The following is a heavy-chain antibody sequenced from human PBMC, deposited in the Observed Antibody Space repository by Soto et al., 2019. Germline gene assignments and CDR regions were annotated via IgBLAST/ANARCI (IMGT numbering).Heavy chain of an antibody. CDR2: ITAENGNT. Sequence: QIQLVQSGAEVKKPEASVKVSCKASGYSFTSYGITWVRQAPGQGPEWLGWITAENGNTNYAQKFQGRGTMTTDTSTNTAYMELRGLRSDDTAVYYCARVVLEWLPTSGFDYWGQGTLVTVSS. J-gene: IGHJ4*02. V-gene: IGHV1-18*04. CDR1: GYSFTSYG. D-gene: IGHD3-3*01. CDR3: ARVVLEWLPTSGFDY.